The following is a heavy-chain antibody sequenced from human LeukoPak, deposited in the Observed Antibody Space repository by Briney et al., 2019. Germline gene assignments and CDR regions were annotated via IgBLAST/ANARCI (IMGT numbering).Heavy chain of an antibody. CDR2: ISSSSSYI. CDR1: GFTFINYA. V-gene: IGHV3-21*01. CDR3: ARDLDCSGGSCYFWAFDI. J-gene: IGHJ3*02. Sequence: PGGSLRLSCAASGFTFINYAMNWVRQAPGKGLEWVSSISSSSSYIYYADSVKGRFTISRDNAKNSLYLQMNSLRAEDTAVYYCARDLDCSGGSCYFWAFDIWGQGTMATVSS. D-gene: IGHD2-15*01.